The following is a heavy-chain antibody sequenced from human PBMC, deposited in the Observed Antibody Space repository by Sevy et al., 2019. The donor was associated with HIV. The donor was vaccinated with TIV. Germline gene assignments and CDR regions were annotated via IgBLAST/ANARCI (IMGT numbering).Heavy chain of an antibody. CDR2: IYYSGST. J-gene: IGHJ5*02. CDR1: GGSISSGGYY. D-gene: IGHD2-2*01. V-gene: IGHV4-31*03. CDR3: ARDIRRWGGEGKDIVVVPAAIDWFDP. Sequence: SETLSLTCTVSGGSISSGGYYWSWIRQHPGNGLEWIGYIYYSGSTYYNPSLKSRVTISVDTSKNQFSLKLSSVTAADTAVYYCARDIRRWGGEGKDIVVVPAAIDWFDPWGQGTLVTVSS.